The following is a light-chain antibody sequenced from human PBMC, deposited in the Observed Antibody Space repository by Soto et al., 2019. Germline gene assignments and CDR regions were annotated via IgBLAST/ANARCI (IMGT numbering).Light chain of an antibody. CDR2: GAS. V-gene: IGKV1-39*01. Sequence: DIQITQSASTMSATVGDTITITCRASRTINTYLNWFQQKPGEPPRLLIYGASTLHDGVPSRFSGSGSGADFTLTISGLQPEDFASYHCQQTYSDISFGGGTKVDI. CDR1: RTINTY. J-gene: IGKJ4*01. CDR3: QQTYSDIS.